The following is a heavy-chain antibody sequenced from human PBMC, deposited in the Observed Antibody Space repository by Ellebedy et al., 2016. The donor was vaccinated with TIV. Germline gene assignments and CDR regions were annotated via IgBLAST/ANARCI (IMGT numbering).Heavy chain of an antibody. Sequence: GESLKISCAASGFAFHTYTINWVRQAPGQGLEWVSSISSSSIFIYYADSVKGRFTISRDNAKNSLYLQMNSLRAEDTAVYYCARSGSYLPFDYWGQGTLVTVSS. CDR3: ARSGSYLPFDY. V-gene: IGHV3-21*01. CDR1: GFAFHTYT. CDR2: ISSSSIFI. D-gene: IGHD1-26*01. J-gene: IGHJ4*02.